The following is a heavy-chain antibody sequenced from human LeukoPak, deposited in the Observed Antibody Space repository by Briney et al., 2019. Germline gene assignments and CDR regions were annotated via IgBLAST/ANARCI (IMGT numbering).Heavy chain of an antibody. Sequence: PGGSLKLPCAASGFTFSGSAMHWVRQASGKGLEWVGRIRSKANSYATAYAAAVKGRFTISRDDSKNTAYLQMNSLKTEDTAVYYCTRRDDRLTGYYDTDYWGQGTLVTVSS. D-gene: IGHD3-9*01. CDR1: GFTFSGSA. J-gene: IGHJ4*02. V-gene: IGHV3-73*01. CDR2: IRSKANSYAT. CDR3: TRRDDRLTGYYDTDY.